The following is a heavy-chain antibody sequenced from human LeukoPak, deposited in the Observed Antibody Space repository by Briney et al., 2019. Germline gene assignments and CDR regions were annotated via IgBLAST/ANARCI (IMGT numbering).Heavy chain of an antibody. CDR2: ISSSGSTM. J-gene: IGHJ4*02. D-gene: IGHD3-22*01. CDR1: GFIFSDHY. V-gene: IGHV3-11*04. Sequence: PGGSLRLSCAVSGFIFSDHYMDWVRQAPGKGLEWVSYISSSGSTMYYADSVKGRFTISRDNAKNSLYLQMNSLRAEDTAVYYCARDNYDSSGYYFDWGQGTLVTVSS. CDR3: ARDNYDSSGYYFD.